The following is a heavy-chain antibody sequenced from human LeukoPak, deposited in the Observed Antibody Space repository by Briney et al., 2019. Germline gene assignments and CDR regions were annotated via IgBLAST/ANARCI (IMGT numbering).Heavy chain of an antibody. D-gene: IGHD6-6*01. CDR1: GGSFSSYY. J-gene: IGHJ5*02. CDR3: ARDHGGVRIAARRGHNWFDP. CDR2: IYYSGST. Sequence: PSETLSLTCTVSGGSFSSYYWSWIRQPPGKGLEWIGYIYYSGSTNYNPSLKSRVTISVDTSKNQFSLKLSSVTAADTAVYYCARDHGGVRIAARRGHNWFDPWGQGTLVTVSS. V-gene: IGHV4-59*01.